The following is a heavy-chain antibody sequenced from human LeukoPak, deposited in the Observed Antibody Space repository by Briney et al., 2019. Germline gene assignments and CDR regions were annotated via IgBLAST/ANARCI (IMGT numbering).Heavy chain of an antibody. D-gene: IGHD2-2*01. J-gene: IGHJ4*02. V-gene: IGHV3-74*01. CDR2: INIDETNS. Sequence: GGSLRLSCAASGFTFSNYLMHWVRQAPGKGLVWVSRINIDETNSYADSVKGRFTISRDNAKNTMYLQMNSLRAEDTAVYYCARSPKARVVVQFYFDYWGQGTLVTVSS. CDR3: ARSPKARVVVQFYFDY. CDR1: GFTFSNYL.